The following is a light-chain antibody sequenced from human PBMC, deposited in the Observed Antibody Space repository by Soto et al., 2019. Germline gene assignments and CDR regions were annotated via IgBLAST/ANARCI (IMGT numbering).Light chain of an antibody. V-gene: IGKV2-28*01. J-gene: IGKJ1*01. CDR3: MTALHTPA. CDR2: LAS. Sequence: DIVMTQSPLSLPVTPGEPASISCRSSQSLQHSNGYNYLDWYLQKPGQSPQILIYLASNRASGVPDRFSGSGAGTDFTRNISRVEAEDVGVYYCMTALHTPAFGQGTKVEIK. CDR1: QSLQHSNGYNY.